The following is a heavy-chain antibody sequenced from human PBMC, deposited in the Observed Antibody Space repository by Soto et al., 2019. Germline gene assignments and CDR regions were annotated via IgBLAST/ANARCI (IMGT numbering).Heavy chain of an antibody. CDR3: ARYYYDSSGYYPLGWFDP. J-gene: IGHJ5*02. CDR1: GGSLSSSNW. V-gene: IGHV4-4*02. CDR2: IYHSGST. D-gene: IGHD3-22*01. Sequence: PSETLSLTCSVSGGSLSSSNWWSWVRQPPGKGLEWIGEIYHSGSTNYTPSLKSRVTISVDKSKNQFSLKLSSVTAADTAVYYCARYYYDSSGYYPLGWFDPWGQGTLVTVSS.